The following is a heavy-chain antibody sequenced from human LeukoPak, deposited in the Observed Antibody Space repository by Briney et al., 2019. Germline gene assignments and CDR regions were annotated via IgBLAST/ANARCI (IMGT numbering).Heavy chain of an antibody. CDR2: INPSGGST. V-gene: IGHV1-46*01. D-gene: IGHD6-19*01. CDR1: GYTFTSYY. CDR3: ASGYSSGWSDY. J-gene: IGHJ4*02. Sequence: GASVKVSCKASGYTFTSYYVHWVRQAPGQGLEWMGKINPSGGSTSYAQKFQGRVTMTRDTSTSTVYMELSSLRSEDTAVFYCASGYSSGWSDYWGQGTLVTVSS.